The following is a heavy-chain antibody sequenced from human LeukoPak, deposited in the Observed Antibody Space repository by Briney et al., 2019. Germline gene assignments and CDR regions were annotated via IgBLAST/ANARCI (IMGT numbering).Heavy chain of an antibody. CDR1: GFTFSSYG. V-gene: IGHV3-30*03. D-gene: IGHD3-22*01. CDR2: ISYDGSNK. CDR3: ARGDYYDSKGDDAFDI. J-gene: IGHJ3*02. Sequence: GGSLRLSCAASGFTFSSYGMHWVRQAPGKGLEWVAVISYDGSNKYYADSVKGRFTISRDNSKNTLYLQMNSLRAEDTAVYYCARGDYYDSKGDDAFDIWGQGTMVTVSS.